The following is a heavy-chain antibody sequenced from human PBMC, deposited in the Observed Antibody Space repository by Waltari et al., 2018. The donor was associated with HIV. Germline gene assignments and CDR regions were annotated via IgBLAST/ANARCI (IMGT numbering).Heavy chain of an antibody. CDR3: AKGCPLGATNYGMDV. Sequence: EVQLVESGGGLVQPGRSLRLSCVASGFSIDNYAMHWVRQVPGKGLEWVSGISWNSARTTYGDSVKGRFTISIDNAKKTVTLQMNSLRVEDTALYYCAKGCPLGATNYGMDVWGQGTTVTVSS. D-gene: IGHD1-26*01. J-gene: IGHJ6*02. CDR2: ISWNSART. V-gene: IGHV3-9*01. CDR1: GFSIDNYA.